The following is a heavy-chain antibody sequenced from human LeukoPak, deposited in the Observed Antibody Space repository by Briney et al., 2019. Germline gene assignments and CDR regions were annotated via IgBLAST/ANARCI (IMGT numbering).Heavy chain of an antibody. Sequence: GGSLRLSCIASGFTFNKYEMSWVRQAPGKGLEWVSAINRNGGDTYYTDSVKGRFTISRDNSESTLYLQMNNLRVEDTAVYYCAKGGWLDDNWGQGTPVTVSS. V-gene: IGHV3-23*01. CDR1: GFTFNKYE. J-gene: IGHJ4*02. CDR2: INRNGGDT. CDR3: AKGGWLDDN. D-gene: IGHD6-19*01.